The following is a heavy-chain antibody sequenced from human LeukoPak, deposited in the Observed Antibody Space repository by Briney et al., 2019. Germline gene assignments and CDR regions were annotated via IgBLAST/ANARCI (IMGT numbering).Heavy chain of an antibody. D-gene: IGHD2/OR15-2a*01. J-gene: IGHJ4*02. CDR1: GFTFSSYG. CDR2: ISFDGSDK. Sequence: GSLRLSCVASGFTFSSYGMHWVRQAPGKGLEGVSLISFDGSDKYYADSVQGRFTISRDNSKNTLYLQMNSLRAEDTAIYYCAKDVTSGAYFDCWGQGTLVTVSS. CDR3: AKDVTSGAYFDC. V-gene: IGHV3-30*18.